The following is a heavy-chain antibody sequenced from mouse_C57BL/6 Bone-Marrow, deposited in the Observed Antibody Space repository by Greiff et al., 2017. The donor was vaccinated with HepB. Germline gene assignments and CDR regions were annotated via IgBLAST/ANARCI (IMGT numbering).Heavy chain of an antibody. D-gene: IGHD1-1*01. CDR3: ARTSYYGSSYAWFAY. CDR2: IYPGDGDT. CDR1: GYAFSSSW. V-gene: IGHV1-82*01. J-gene: IGHJ3*01. Sequence: QVQLKESGPELVKPGASVKISCKASGYAFSSSWMNWVKQRPGKGLEWIGRIYPGDGDTNYNGKFKGKATLTADKSSSTAYMQLSSLTSEDSAVYFCARTSYYGSSYAWFAYWGQGTLVTVSA.